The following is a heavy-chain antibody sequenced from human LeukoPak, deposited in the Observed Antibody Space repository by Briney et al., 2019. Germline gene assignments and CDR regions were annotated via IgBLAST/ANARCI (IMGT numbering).Heavy chain of an antibody. CDR2: IYYSGST. V-gene: IGHV4-59*12. CDR1: GGSISSYY. J-gene: IGHJ6*02. CDR3: AKENYPSSSWYGYGMDV. D-gene: IGHD6-13*01. Sequence: SETLSLTCTVSGGSISSYYWSWIRQTPGKGLEWIGDIYYSGSTNYNPSLKSRVTISVDTSKNQFSLKLSSVTAADTAVYYCAKENYPSSSWYGYGMDVWGQGTPVTVSS.